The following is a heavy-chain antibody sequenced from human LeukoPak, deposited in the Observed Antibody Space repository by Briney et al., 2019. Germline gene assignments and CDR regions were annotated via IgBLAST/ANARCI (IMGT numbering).Heavy chain of an antibody. D-gene: IGHD3-3*01. CDR1: GGSVTSTNW. CDR3: AREGGFYRPLDY. J-gene: IGHJ4*02. V-gene: IGHV4-4*02. CDR2: VHLDGRT. Sequence: SETLSLTCAVSGGSVTSTNWWTGVRQPPGKGLEWIGEVHLDGRTNYNPSLKSRLIMSLDLPENHISLKLTSVTAADTAVYYCAREGGFYRPLDYSGQGTLVTVSS.